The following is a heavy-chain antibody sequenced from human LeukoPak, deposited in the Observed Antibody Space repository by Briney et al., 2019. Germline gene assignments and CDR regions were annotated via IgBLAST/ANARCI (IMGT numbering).Heavy chain of an antibody. CDR1: IDSFTNYY. J-gene: IGHJ5*02. CDR3: AKSLYGSGSYYNWFDP. V-gene: IGHV4-34*01. Sequence: PSETLSLTCAVYIDSFTNYYWNWIRQTPGKGLEWIGEVNDSGGTNYNPSLKRRVTISLDTSKNQFSLKLSSVTAADTAVYYCAKSLYGSGSYYNWFDPWGQGTLVTVSS. CDR2: VNDSGGT. D-gene: IGHD3-10*01.